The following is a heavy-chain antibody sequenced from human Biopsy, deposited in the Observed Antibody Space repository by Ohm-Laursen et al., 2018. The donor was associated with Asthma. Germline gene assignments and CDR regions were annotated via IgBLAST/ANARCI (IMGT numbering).Heavy chain of an antibody. J-gene: IGHJ6*02. Sequence: SLRLSCAASGFTFSTYGMHWVCQAPGKGLEWVAVISYDGSNRYSADSVRGRFTISRDNSKNTLYLQMSSLRAGDTAVYYCAKDVVWFRELGGMDVWGQGTTVTVSS. CDR2: ISYDGSNR. D-gene: IGHD3-10*01. CDR3: AKDVVWFRELGGMDV. CDR1: GFTFSTYG. V-gene: IGHV3-30*18.